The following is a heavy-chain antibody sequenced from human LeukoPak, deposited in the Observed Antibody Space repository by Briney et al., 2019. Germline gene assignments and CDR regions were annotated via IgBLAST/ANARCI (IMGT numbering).Heavy chain of an antibody. D-gene: IGHD6-13*01. CDR3: ARGQQLGGYYYYYMDV. J-gene: IGHJ6*03. V-gene: IGHV3-11*04. CDR2: ISSSGSTI. CDR1: GFTFSDYY. Sequence: PGGSLRLSCAASGFTFSDYYMSWIRQAPGRGLEWVSYISSSGSTIYYADSVKGRFTISRDNAKNSLYLQMNSLRAEDTAVYYCARGQQLGGYYYYYMDVWGKGTTVTVSS.